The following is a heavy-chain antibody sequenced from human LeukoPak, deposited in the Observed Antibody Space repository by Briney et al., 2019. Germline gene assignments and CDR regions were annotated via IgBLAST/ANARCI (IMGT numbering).Heavy chain of an antibody. CDR2: IIPIFGTA. CDR3: ARVRVLYYDSSGYYFLDVGGDY. D-gene: IGHD3-22*01. Sequence: SVKVSCKASGYTFTSYGISWVRQAPGQGLEWMGGIIPIFGTANYAQKFQGRVTITADESTSTAYMELSSLRSEDTAVYYCARVRVLYYDSSGYYFLDVGGDYWGQGTLVTVSS. J-gene: IGHJ4*02. CDR1: GYTFTSYG. V-gene: IGHV1-69*13.